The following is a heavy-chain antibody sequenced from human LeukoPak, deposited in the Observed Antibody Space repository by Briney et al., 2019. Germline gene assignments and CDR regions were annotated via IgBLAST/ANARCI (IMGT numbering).Heavy chain of an antibody. J-gene: IGHJ4*02. Sequence: ASVKVSCKASGYTFTSNDINLVRQATGQGLEWMGWMNPNSGNTGYAQKFQGRVTITRNTSISTAYMELSSLRSEDTAVYYCARGGFLEWLPLDYWGQGTLVTVSS. CDR1: GYTFTSND. D-gene: IGHD3-3*01. V-gene: IGHV1-8*03. CDR3: ARGGFLEWLPLDY. CDR2: MNPNSGNT.